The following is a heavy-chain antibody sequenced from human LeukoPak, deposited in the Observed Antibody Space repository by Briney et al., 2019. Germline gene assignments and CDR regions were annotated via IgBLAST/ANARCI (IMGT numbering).Heavy chain of an antibody. V-gene: IGHV3-7*01. Sequence: GGSLRLSCAASGFTFSSYGMHWVRQAPGKGLEWVANIKQDGSEKYYVDSVKGRFTISRDNTKNSLYLQMNSLRAEDTAVYYCVGGDYWGQGTLVTVSS. CDR1: GFTFSSYG. CDR2: IKQDGSEK. J-gene: IGHJ4*02. CDR3: VGGDY.